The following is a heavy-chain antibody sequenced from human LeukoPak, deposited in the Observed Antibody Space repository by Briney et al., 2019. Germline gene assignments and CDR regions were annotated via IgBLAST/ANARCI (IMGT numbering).Heavy chain of an antibody. D-gene: IGHD2-21*01. CDR2: ISYDGSNK. CDR3: AKGKVNHDGALDA. Sequence: GGSLRLSCAASGFTFSSYAMHWVRQAPGKGLEWVAVISYDGSNKYYADPVKGRFTISRDNSKNTLYLQMNSLRAEDTAVYYCAKGKVNHDGALDAWGQGTLVTVSS. J-gene: IGHJ3*01. V-gene: IGHV3-30-3*01. CDR1: GFTFSSYA.